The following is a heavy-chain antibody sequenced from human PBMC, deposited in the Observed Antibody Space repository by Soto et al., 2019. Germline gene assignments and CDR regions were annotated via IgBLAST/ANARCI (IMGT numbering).Heavy chain of an antibody. CDR3: AKESGAFYDYIWGSYRPAPFDY. V-gene: IGHV3-23*01. Sequence: GGSLRLSCAASGFTFSSYAMSWVRQAPGKGLEWVSAISGSGGSTYYADSVKGRFTISRDNSKNTLYLQMNSLRAEDTAVYYCAKESGAFYDYIWGSYRPAPFDYWGQGTLVTVSS. D-gene: IGHD3-16*02. CDR1: GFTFSSYA. J-gene: IGHJ4*02. CDR2: ISGSGGST.